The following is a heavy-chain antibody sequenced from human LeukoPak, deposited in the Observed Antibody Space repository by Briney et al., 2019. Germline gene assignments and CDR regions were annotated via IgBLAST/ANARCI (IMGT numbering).Heavy chain of an antibody. J-gene: IGHJ4*02. V-gene: IGHV3-23*01. CDR3: AKATGYYSYYFDY. CDR2: ISGSGGST. Sequence: PGGSLRLSCAASGFTFSSYAMSWVRQAPGKGLEWVSVISGSGGSTYYADSVKGRFTISRDNSKNTLYLQMNSLRAEDTAVYYCAKATGYYSYYFDYWGQGTLVTVSS. CDR1: GFTFSSYA. D-gene: IGHD3-22*01.